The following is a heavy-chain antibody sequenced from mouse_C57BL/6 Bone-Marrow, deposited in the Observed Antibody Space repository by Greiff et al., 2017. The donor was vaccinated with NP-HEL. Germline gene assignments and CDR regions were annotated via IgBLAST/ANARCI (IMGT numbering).Heavy chain of an antibody. Sequence: QVQLKESGAELVRPGASVKLSCKASGYTFTDYYINWVKQRPGQGLEWIARIYPGSGNTYYNEKFKGKATLTAEKSSSTAYMQLSSLTSEDSAVYFCARGTTVVAYYFDYWGQGTTLTVSS. CDR1: GYTFTDYY. J-gene: IGHJ2*01. D-gene: IGHD1-1*01. V-gene: IGHV1-76*01. CDR2: IYPGSGNT. CDR3: ARGTTVVAYYFDY.